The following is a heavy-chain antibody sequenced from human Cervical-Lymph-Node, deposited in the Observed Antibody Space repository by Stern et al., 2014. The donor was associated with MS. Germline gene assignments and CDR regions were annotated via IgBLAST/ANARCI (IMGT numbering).Heavy chain of an antibody. CDR1: GYIFTGYY. CDR3: ARDQRGITIFGVVTDYYYLGMDV. D-gene: IGHD3-3*01. V-gene: IGHV1-2*02. CDR2: INPNTGGT. Sequence: QVQLVQSGAEVKKPGASVKVSCKTSGYIFTGYYIHWVRQAPGQGLEWMAWINPNTGGTKYAQKLQGRVTMSRETSISTAYVELSSLTSDDTAVYYCARDQRGITIFGVVTDYYYLGMDVWGQGTTVTVSS. J-gene: IGHJ6*02.